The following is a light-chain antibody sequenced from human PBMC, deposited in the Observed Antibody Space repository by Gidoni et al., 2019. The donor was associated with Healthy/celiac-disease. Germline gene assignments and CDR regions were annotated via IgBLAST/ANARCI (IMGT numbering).Light chain of an antibody. J-gene: IGKJ2*01. CDR2: DAS. V-gene: IGKV1-33*01. CDR1: QDFSNY. Sequence: DIQMTQSPSSLSASVGDRVTITCQASQDFSNYLNWYQQKPGKAPKLLIYDASNLETGVPSRFSGSGSGTDFTFTISSLQPEDIATYYWQQYDNLPYTFGQGTKLEIK. CDR3: QQYDNLPYT.